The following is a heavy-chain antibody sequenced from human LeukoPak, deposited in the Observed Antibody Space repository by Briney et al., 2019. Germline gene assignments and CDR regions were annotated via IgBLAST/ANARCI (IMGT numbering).Heavy chain of an antibody. CDR1: GGSFSGYY. CDR3: ARRKAVAPRYAFDI. V-gene: IGHV4-34*01. J-gene: IGHJ3*02. D-gene: IGHD6-19*01. CDR2: INHSGST. Sequence: PSETLSLTCAVYGGSFSGYYWSWIRQPPGKGLEWIGEINHSGSTNYNPSLKSRVTISVDTSKNQFSLKLSSVTAADTAVYYCARRKAVAPRYAFDIWGQGTMVTVSS.